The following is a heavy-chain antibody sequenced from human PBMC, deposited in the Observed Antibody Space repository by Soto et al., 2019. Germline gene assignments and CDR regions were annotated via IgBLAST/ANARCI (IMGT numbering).Heavy chain of an antibody. CDR3: SGHWYCSGGSCYSDY. CDR2: FDPEDGET. Sequence: QVQLVQSGAEVKKPGASVKVSCKVSGYTLTELSMHWVRQAPGKGLEWMGGFDPEDGETIYAQKFQGRVTMTEDTSTDTAYMELSRLRSEDTAVYYCSGHWYCSGGSCYSDYWGQGTLVTVSS. V-gene: IGHV1-24*01. CDR1: GYTLTELS. D-gene: IGHD2-15*01. J-gene: IGHJ4*02.